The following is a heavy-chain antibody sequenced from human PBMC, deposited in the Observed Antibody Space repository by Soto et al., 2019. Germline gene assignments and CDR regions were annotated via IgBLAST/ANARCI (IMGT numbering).Heavy chain of an antibody. D-gene: IGHD3-16*01. CDR1: GFTFSNAW. CDR3: TTAYANAPFYGLDV. J-gene: IGHJ6*01. Sequence: EVQLVESGEGLVKPGGSLRLSCAASGFTFSNAWMNWVHQAPGKGLEWVGRIRSEADGGKIDYAAPVRGRFTISRDDSKNMLYLQMNGLKTEDTAVYYCTTAYANAPFYGLDVWGQGTTVTVSS. CDR2: IRSEADGGKI. V-gene: IGHV3-15*07.